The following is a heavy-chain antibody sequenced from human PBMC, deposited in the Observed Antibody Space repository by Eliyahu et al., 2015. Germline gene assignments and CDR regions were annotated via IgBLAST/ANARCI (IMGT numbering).Heavy chain of an antibody. J-gene: IGHJ4*02. CDR2: ISSSSSYI. CDR1: GFSFSSYS. Sequence: LRLSCAASGFSFSSYSMNWVRQAPGKGLEWVSSISSSSSYIFYADSVKGRFTISRDNAKNSLYLQMNSLRAEDTAVYYCARDPRGYTHAYDLYYFDYWGQGTLVTVSS. V-gene: IGHV3-21*01. CDR3: ARDPRGYTHAYDLYYFDY. D-gene: IGHD5-18*01.